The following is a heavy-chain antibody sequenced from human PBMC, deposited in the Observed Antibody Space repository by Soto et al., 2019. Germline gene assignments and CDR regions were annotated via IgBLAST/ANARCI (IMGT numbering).Heavy chain of an antibody. Sequence: QVQLQQWGAGLLKPSETLSLTCAVYGWSFSGYSWTWIRQSPGKGLEWIGQINDGGSANYNPSLKSRVTISVDTSNNEFFLELSSVTAADTAVYYCARGLFSETHYSGGWYFFDYWGQGTLVTVSS. J-gene: IGHJ4*02. CDR3: ARGLFSETHYSGGWYFFDY. V-gene: IGHV4-34*01. CDR1: GWSFSGYS. CDR2: INDGGSA. D-gene: IGHD1-26*01.